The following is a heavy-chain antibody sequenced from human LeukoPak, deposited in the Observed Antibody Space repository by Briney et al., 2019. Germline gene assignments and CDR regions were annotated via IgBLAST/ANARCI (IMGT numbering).Heavy chain of an antibody. CDR2: ISYDGSNK. D-gene: IGHD3-22*01. CDR1: GFTFSSYG. Sequence: GGSLRLSCAASGFTFSSYGMHWVRQAPGKGLEWVAVISYDGSNKYYADSVKGRFTISRDNSKNTLYLQMNSLRAEDTAVYYCAKDRGYYDSSGYLLYYFDYWGQGTLVTVSS. CDR3: AKDRGYYDSSGYLLYYFDY. J-gene: IGHJ4*02. V-gene: IGHV3-30*18.